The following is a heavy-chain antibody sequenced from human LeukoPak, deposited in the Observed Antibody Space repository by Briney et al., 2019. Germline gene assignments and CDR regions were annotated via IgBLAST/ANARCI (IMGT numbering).Heavy chain of an antibody. CDR1: GGSISGSSYY. D-gene: IGHD5-18*01. J-gene: IGHJ4*02. Sequence: PSETLSLTCTVSGGSISGSSYYWSWIRQSPGKGLEWIGYVYSSGSTNYNPSLKSRVTISVDTSKNQFSLKLSSVTAADTAVYHCARAQRGYSYTFDYWGQGTLVTVSS. CDR2: VYSSGST. CDR3: ARAQRGYSYTFDY. V-gene: IGHV4-61*01.